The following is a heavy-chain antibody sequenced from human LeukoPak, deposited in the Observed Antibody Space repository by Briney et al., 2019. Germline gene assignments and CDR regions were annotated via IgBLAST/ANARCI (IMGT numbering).Heavy chain of an antibody. CDR1: GGSISSRNYY. V-gene: IGHV4-39*07. D-gene: IGHD3-3*01. CDR2: IYYSGST. J-gene: IGHJ3*02. Sequence: PSETLSLTCTVSGGSISSRNYYWGWIRQPPGKGLEWIGSIYYSGSTYYNPSLKSRVTISVDTSKNQFSLKLSSVTAADTAVYYCARTISLMGHDAFDIWGQGTMVTVSS. CDR3: ARTISLMGHDAFDI.